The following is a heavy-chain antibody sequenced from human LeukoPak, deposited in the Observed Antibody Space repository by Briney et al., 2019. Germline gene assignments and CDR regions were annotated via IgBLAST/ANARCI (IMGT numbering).Heavy chain of an antibody. CDR1: GGTFSSYG. D-gene: IGHD6-13*01. CDR3: ARAQRGLAAAGYFDY. V-gene: IGHV1-8*01. J-gene: IGHJ4*02. Sequence: ASVKVSCKASGGTFSSYGFSWVRQAPGQGPEWMGWMNPNSGNTGYAQKLQGRVTITRNTSISTAYMELSSLRSEDTAVYYCARAQRGLAAAGYFDYWGQGTLVTVSS. CDR2: MNPNSGNT.